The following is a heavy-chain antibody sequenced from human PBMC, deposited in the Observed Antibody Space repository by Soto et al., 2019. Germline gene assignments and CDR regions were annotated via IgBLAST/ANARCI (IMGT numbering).Heavy chain of an antibody. V-gene: IGHV4-39*01. CDR1: GGSITSSSHF. J-gene: IGHJ5*02. Sequence: XETLALTCTASGGSITSSSHFWGWVRQPPGKGLEWIGTIYFTGNTYYTPSLKSRLTMSIDTSKNEFSLRLNSVTAADTAVYYCAGRTFTIAAASYGRSNWFDPWGPGTQVTVSS. CDR2: IYFTGNT. CDR3: AGRTFTIAAASYGRSNWFDP. D-gene: IGHD6-25*01.